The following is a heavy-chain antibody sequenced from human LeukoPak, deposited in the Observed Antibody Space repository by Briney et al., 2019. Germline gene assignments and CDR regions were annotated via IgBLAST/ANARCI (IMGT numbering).Heavy chain of an antibody. Sequence: ASVKVSCKASGYTFTSYAMHWVRRAPGQRLEWMGWINVGNGDTKYSQKFQGRVNIARDTSASTAYMELSSLRSEDTAVYYCARDRGGTGDFDYWGQGTLVTVSS. D-gene: IGHD1-1*01. J-gene: IGHJ4*02. V-gene: IGHV1-3*01. CDR1: GYTFTSYA. CDR3: ARDRGGTGDFDY. CDR2: INVGNGDT.